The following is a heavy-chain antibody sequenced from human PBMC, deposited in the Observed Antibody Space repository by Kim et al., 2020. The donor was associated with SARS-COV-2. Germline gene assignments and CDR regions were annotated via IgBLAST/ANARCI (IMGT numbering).Heavy chain of an antibody. CDR2: IYYSGST. CDR3: ARVSAKYTRYFDL. D-gene: IGHD2-2*02. Sequence: SETLSLTCTVSGGSISSSSYYWGWIRQPPGKGLEWIGSIYYSGSTYYNPSLKSRVTISVDTSKNQFSLTLSSVTAADTAVYYCARVSAKYTRYFDLWGRGTLVTVSS. CDR1: GGSISSSSYY. J-gene: IGHJ2*01. V-gene: IGHV4-39*07.